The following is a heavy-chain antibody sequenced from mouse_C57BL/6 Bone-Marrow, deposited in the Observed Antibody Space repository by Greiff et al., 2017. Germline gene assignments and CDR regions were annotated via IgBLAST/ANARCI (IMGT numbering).Heavy chain of an antibody. J-gene: IGHJ3*01. CDR3: TRDFPIYYDYDGARFAY. CDR2: ISSGGDYI. V-gene: IGHV5-9-1*02. CDR1: GFTFSSYA. Sequence: EVNLVESGEGLVKPGGSLKLSCAASGFTFSSYAMSWVRQTPEKRLEWVAYISSGGDYIYYADTVKGRFTISRDNARNTLYLQMSSLKSEDTAMYYCTRDFPIYYDYDGARFAYWGQGTLVTVSA. D-gene: IGHD2-4*01.